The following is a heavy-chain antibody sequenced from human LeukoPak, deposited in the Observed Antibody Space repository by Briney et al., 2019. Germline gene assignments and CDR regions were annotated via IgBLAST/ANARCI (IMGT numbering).Heavy chain of an antibody. D-gene: IGHD2-2*01. V-gene: IGHV4-61*02. CDR2: IYTSGST. CDR3: ARGAPYCSSTSCYDWFDP. CDR1: GGSISSGSYY. Sequence: SQTLSLTCTVSGGSISSGSYYWSWIRQPAGKGLEWIGRIYTSGSTNYNPSLKSRVTISVDTSKNQFSLKLSSVTAADTAVYYCARGAPYCSSTSCYDWFDPWGQGTLVTVSS. J-gene: IGHJ5*02.